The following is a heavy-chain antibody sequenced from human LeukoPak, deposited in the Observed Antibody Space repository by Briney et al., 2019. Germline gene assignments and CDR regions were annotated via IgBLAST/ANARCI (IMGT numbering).Heavy chain of an antibody. D-gene: IGHD4-17*01. V-gene: IGHV3-30*18. J-gene: IGHJ4*02. CDR2: ISYDGSNK. CDR1: GFTFSSYG. CDR3: AKDTRYGDYNY. Sequence: RRSLRLSCAASGFTFSSYGMHWVRQAPGKGLEWVAVISYDGSNKYYADSVKGRFTISRDNSKNTLYLQMNSLRTEDTAVYYCAKDTRYGDYNYWGQGTLVTVSS.